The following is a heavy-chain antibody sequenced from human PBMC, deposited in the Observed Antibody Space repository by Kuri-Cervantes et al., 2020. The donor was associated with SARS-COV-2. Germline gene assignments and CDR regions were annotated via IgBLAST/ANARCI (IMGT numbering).Heavy chain of an antibody. D-gene: IGHD3-3*01. CDR1: GFTFSSFS. V-gene: IGHV3-23*01. CDR3: ARDHYDFWSGYFFDY. Sequence: GESLKISCAVSGFTFSSFSMNWVRQAPGKGLEWVSGISGSGDNTYYADSVKGRFTISRDNSKKTLYLQMNSLRAEDTAVYYCARDHYDFWSGYFFDYWGQGTLVTVSS. J-gene: IGHJ4*02. CDR2: ISGSGDNT.